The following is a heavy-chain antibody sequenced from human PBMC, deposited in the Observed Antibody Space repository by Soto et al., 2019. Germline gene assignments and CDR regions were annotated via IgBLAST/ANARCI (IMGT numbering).Heavy chain of an antibody. CDR2: ISGSGVST. Sequence: QSGGSLRLSCAASGFTFSSYAMSWVCQAPGKGLEWVSAISGSGVSTYYADSVKGRITISRDNSKNTVYLQMNSLRAEDTAIYYCAKDLDCGGDCYLFDYWGQGTMVTVSS. D-gene: IGHD2-21*01. CDR1: GFTFSSYA. CDR3: AKDLDCGGDCYLFDY. V-gene: IGHV3-23*01. J-gene: IGHJ4*02.